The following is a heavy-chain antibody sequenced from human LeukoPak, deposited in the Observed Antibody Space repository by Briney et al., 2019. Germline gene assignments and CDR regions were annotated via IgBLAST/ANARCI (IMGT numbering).Heavy chain of an antibody. J-gene: IGHJ5*02. V-gene: IGHV4-59*01. CDR2: VSYSGST. CDR3: AKLLTLSWPSFAP. D-gene: IGHD2/OR15-2a*01. CDR1: ADSISRSY. Sequence: SETLSLTCTVSADSISRSYGSWIRQPPGQGLEWIGYVSYSGSTNYTPSLKGRVTISIDTSKNQFSLKLNSVTAADTAVYYCAKLLTLSWPSFAPWGQGTLVTVSS.